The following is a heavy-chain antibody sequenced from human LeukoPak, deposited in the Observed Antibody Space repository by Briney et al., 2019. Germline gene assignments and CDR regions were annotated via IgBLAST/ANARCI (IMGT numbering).Heavy chain of an antibody. J-gene: IGHJ4*02. D-gene: IGHD3-10*01. CDR1: GFTFSSYE. Sequence: GGSLRLSCAASGFTFSSYEMNWVRQAPGKGLEWVSYILNSGTTTYYADSVKGRFTISRDNSKNTLYLQMNSLRAEDTAVYYCARGRGDGRKLTGQNDYWGQGTLVTVSS. CDR2: ILNSGTTT. CDR3: ARGRGDGRKLTGQNDY. V-gene: IGHV3-48*03.